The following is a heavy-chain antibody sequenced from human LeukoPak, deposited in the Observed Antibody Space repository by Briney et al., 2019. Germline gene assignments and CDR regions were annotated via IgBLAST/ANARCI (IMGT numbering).Heavy chain of an antibody. V-gene: IGHV1-8*01. CDR1: GYTFTSYD. J-gene: IGHJ6*02. CDR3: ARNRYQLLYTTYYYYYGMDV. D-gene: IGHD2-2*02. Sequence: ASVKVSCKASGYTFTSYDINWVRQATGQGLEWMGWMNPNSGNTGYAQKFQGRVTMTRNTSIGTAYMELSSLRSEDTAVYYCARNRYQLLYTTYYYYYGMDVWGQGTTVTVSS. CDR2: MNPNSGNT.